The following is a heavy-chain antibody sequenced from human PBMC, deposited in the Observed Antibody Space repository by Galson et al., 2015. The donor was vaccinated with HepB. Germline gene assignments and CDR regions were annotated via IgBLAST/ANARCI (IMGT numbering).Heavy chain of an antibody. Sequence: TLSLTCTVSGGSISSGYYYWSWIRQPAGKGLEWIGRIYTSGSTDYNPSLKSRVTMSVDTPKNQFSLKLSSVTAADTAVYYCARSNWYGREFDYWGQGTLVTVSS. V-gene: IGHV4-61*02. CDR1: GGSISSGYYY. CDR3: ARSNWYGREFDY. J-gene: IGHJ4*02. CDR2: IYTSGST. D-gene: IGHD6-13*01.